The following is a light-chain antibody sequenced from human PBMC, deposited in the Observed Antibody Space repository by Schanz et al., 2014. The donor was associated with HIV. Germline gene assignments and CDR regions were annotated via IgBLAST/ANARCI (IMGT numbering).Light chain of an antibody. V-gene: IGKV1-5*03. CDR3: QQSYSATPYT. CDR1: EGIGTW. Sequence: DIQMTQSPSRLSASVGGSVTLTCRASEGIGTWLAWYQQKPGKAPKLLIYKASSLESGVPSRFSGSGSGTEFTLTITSLQFDDFATYYCQQSYSATPYTFGQGTRLEIK. J-gene: IGKJ2*01. CDR2: KAS.